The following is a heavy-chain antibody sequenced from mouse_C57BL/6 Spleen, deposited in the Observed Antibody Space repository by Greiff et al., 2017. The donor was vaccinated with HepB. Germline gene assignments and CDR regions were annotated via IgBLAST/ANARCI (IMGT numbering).Heavy chain of an antibody. CDR3: TRFRH. CDR1: GYTFTSYW. J-gene: IGHJ3*01. Sequence: QVQLQQSGAELVRPGSSVKLSCKASGYTFTSYWMHWVKQRPIQGLEWIGNIDPSDSETHYNQKFKDKATITADTSSNTAYLQLSSLTSEDTAVYYCTRFRHWGQGTLVTVSA. V-gene: IGHV1-52*01. CDR2: IDPSDSET.